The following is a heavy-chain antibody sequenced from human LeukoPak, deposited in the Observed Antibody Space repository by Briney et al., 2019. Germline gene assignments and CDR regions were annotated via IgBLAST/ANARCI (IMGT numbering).Heavy chain of an antibody. CDR2: ISSSSSTI. J-gene: IGHJ4*02. CDR3: ASTVSDLFDY. Sequence: AGGSLRLSCAASGFTFSDYYMSWIRQAPGKGLEWVSYISSSSSTIYYADSVKGRFTISRDNAKNSLYLQMNSLRAEDTAVYYCASTVSDLFDYWGQGTLVTVSS. V-gene: IGHV3-11*04. D-gene: IGHD4-17*01. CDR1: GFTFSDYY.